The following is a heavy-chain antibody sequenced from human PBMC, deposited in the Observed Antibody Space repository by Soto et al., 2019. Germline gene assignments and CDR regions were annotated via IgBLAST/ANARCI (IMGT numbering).Heavy chain of an antibody. V-gene: IGHV1-2*02. Sequence: ASVKVSCKASGYTFTAYDIRWLRQAPGQGPEWMGWINPKDGGTDSAETFQGRVTMTRDTSISTAYMELSRLNHDDTAIYYCARYSPTGSEPAPWGRGT. CDR1: GYTFTAYD. CDR2: INPKDGGT. D-gene: IGHD1-26*01. J-gene: IGHJ5*02. CDR3: ARYSPTGSEPAP.